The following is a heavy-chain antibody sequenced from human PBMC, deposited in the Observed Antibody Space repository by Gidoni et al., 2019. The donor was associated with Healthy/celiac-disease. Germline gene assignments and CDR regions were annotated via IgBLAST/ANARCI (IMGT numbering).Heavy chain of an antibody. CDR1: GSTFSSYA. V-gene: IGHV3-23*01. CDR2: ISGSGGST. J-gene: IGHJ4*02. Sequence: EVQLLESGGGLVQPGGTLRLSCAASGSTFSSYAMSWVRQAPGKGLEWVSAISGSGGSTYYADSVKGRFTISRDNSKNTLYLQMNSLRAEDTAVYYCAKEGESGYSSGWYPYWGQGTLVTVSS. D-gene: IGHD6-19*01. CDR3: AKEGESGYSSGWYPY.